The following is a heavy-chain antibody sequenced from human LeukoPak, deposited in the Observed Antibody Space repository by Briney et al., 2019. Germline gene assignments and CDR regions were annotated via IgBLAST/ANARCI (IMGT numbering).Heavy chain of an antibody. Sequence: GGSLRLSCTASGFTFGDYALSWVRQAPGKGLEWVGFIRSKPYGGTTEYAASVKGRFTISKDDSKNIAYLQMNSLKTEDTAVYYCARERVAVAAYYFDYWGLGTLVTVSS. CDR3: ARERVAVAAYYFDY. V-gene: IGHV3-49*04. CDR1: GFTFGDYA. D-gene: IGHD6-19*01. J-gene: IGHJ4*02. CDR2: IRSKPYGGTT.